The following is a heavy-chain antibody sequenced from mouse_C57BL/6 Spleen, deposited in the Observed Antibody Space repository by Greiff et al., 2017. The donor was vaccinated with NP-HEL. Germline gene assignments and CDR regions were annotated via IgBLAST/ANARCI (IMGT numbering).Heavy chain of an antibody. CDR1: GFSLTSYG. D-gene: IGHD2-2*01. CDR2: IWSGGST. Sequence: QVQLQQSGPGLVQPSQSLSITCTVSGFSLTSYGVHWVRQSPGKGLEWLGVIWSGGSTDYNAAFISRLSISKDNSKSQVFFKMNSLQADDTAIYYCARPSSTMVTTLAYWGQGTLVTVSA. V-gene: IGHV2-2*01. CDR3: ARPSSTMVTTLAY. J-gene: IGHJ3*01.